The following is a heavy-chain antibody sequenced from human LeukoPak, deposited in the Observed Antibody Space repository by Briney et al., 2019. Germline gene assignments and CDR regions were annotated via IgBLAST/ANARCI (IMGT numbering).Heavy chain of an antibody. Sequence: SETLSLTCTVSGGSISSSSYYWGWIRQPPGKGLEWIGSIFYRGSIFYNPSLQSRVTISVDTSKNQFSLKLSSVTAADTAVYYCARDPYCSGGSCKTDAFDIWGQGTMVTVSS. CDR1: GGSISSSSYY. CDR3: ARDPYCSGGSCKTDAFDI. J-gene: IGHJ3*02. D-gene: IGHD2-15*01. CDR2: IFYRGSI. V-gene: IGHV4-39*02.